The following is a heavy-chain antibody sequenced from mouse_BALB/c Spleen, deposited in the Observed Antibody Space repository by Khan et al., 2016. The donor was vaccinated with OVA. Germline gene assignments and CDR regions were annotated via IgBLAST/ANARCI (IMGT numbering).Heavy chain of an antibody. CDR2: ISPGSGDT. CDR1: GYTFTDYY. Sequence: QVQLQQSGAELARPGASVKLSCKASGYTFTDYYINWVKQRTGQGLEWIGEISPGSGDTYYNERFKGKATLTADKSSSTADMQLSSLTSEASAVYCCARRNYCGYTFAYWGQGTLVTVSA. D-gene: IGHD1-2*01. J-gene: IGHJ3*01. V-gene: IGHV1-77*01. CDR3: ARRNYCGYTFAY.